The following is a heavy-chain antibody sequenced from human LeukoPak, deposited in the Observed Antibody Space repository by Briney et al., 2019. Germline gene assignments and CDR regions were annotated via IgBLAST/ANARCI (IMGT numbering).Heavy chain of an antibody. V-gene: IGHV3-11*01. CDR3: ATRARQQLVRPIDY. CDR2: ISSSGSTI. Sequence: GGSLRLSCAASGFTFSDYYMSWLRQAPGKGLEWVSYISSSGSTIYYADSVKGRFTISRDNSKNTLYLQMNSLRAEDTAVYYCATRARQQLVRPIDYWGQGTLVTVSS. CDR1: GFTFSDYY. D-gene: IGHD6-13*01. J-gene: IGHJ4*02.